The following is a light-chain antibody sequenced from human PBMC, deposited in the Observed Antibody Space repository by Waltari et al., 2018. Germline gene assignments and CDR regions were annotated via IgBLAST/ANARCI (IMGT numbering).Light chain of an antibody. CDR1: QGISSY. CDR2: AAS. J-gene: IGKJ4*01. V-gene: IGKV1-9*01. Sequence: DIQLTQSPSFLSASLGDRFTITCRASQGISSYLAWYQQKPGKAPKLLIYAASTLQSGVPSRFSGSGSGTEFTLTISSLQPEDFATYYCQQLNSYPLTFGGGTKVEIK. CDR3: QQLNSYPLT.